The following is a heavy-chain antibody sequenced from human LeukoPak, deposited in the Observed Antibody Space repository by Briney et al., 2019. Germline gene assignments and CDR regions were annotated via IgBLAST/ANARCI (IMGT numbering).Heavy chain of an antibody. D-gene: IGHD1-26*01. CDR1: GFVVNYNY. CDR2: IYSGGST. Sequence: GGSMRLSCAASGFVVNYNYMSWVRQAPGKGLEWVSVIYSGGSTYYADSVKGRFTISRDNSKNTVYLQMNSLRVEDTAVYYCARVKVGITYWLDPWGQGTLVTVSS. CDR3: ARVKVGITYWLDP. J-gene: IGHJ5*02. V-gene: IGHV3-66*01.